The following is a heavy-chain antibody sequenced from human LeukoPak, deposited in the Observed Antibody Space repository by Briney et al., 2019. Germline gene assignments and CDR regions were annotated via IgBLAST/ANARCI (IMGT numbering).Heavy chain of an antibody. J-gene: IGHJ3*02. CDR3: ARDREYDSSGYYYRAGLFDI. Sequence: SETLSLTCSVSGVSISTSYWSWIRQHPGKGLEWIGYIYYSGSTYYNPSLKSRVTISVDTSKNQFSLKLSSVTAADTAVYYCARDREYDSSGYYYRAGLFDIWGQGTMVTVSS. V-gene: IGHV4-59*06. D-gene: IGHD3-22*01. CDR1: GVSISTSY. CDR2: IYYSGST.